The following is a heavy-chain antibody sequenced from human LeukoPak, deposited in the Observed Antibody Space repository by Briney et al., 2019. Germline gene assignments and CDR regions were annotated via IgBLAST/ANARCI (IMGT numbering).Heavy chain of an antibody. D-gene: IGHD3-22*01. CDR2: INPNSGGT. CDR3: AREMNYYDSSGYYLTYMDV. Sequence: PLASVKVSCKASGYTFTAYYIHWVRQAPGQGLEWMGRINPNSGGTNYAQKFQGRVTMTRDTSISTAYMELSRLRSDDTAVYYCAREMNYYDSSGYYLTYMDVWGKGTTVTLSS. V-gene: IGHV1-2*06. CDR1: GYTFTAYY. J-gene: IGHJ6*03.